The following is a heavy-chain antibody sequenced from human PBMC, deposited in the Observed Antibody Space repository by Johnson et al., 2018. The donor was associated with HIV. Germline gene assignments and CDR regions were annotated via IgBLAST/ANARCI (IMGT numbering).Heavy chain of an antibody. D-gene: IGHD1-26*01. CDR2: ISYDGSNK. J-gene: IGHJ3*02. CDR3: AREDVGSSARDAFDI. Sequence: QVQLVESGGGLVQPGRSLRLSCAASGFTFSSYALHWVRQAPGKGLEWVTVISYDGSNKYYADSVKGRFTISRDNSKNTLYLQMNSLRAEDTAVYYCAREDVGSSARDAFDIWGQGTMVTVSS. V-gene: IGHV3-30*14. CDR1: GFTFSSYA.